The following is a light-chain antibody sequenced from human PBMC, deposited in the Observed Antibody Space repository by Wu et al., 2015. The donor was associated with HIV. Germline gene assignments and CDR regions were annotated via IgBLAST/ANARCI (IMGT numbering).Light chain of an antibody. V-gene: IGKV3-15*01. CDR2: GAS. J-gene: IGKJ1*01. CDR3: QQYNSWPPWT. CDR1: QNISSN. Sequence: IVMTQSPATLAVSPGERATLSCRASQNISSNLAWYQQKPGQAPRLLINGASTRATGIPVRFTGSGSETEFTLTISSLRSEDFAVYYCQQYNSWPPWTFGQGTKVEIK.